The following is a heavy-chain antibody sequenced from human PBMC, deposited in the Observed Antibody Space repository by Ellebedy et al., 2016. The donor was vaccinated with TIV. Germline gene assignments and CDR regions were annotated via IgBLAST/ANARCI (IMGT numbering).Heavy chain of an antibody. CDR1: GFTFSDYY. V-gene: IGHV3-11*05. J-gene: IGHJ4*02. Sequence: GGSLRLSXAASGFTFSDYYMSWIRQAPGKGLEWVSYISSSSSYTNYADSVKGRFTISRDNAKNSLYLQMNSLRAEDTAVYYCARASGWYKSWYFDYWGQGTLVTVSS. CDR2: ISSSSSYT. D-gene: IGHD6-19*01. CDR3: ARASGWYKSWYFDY.